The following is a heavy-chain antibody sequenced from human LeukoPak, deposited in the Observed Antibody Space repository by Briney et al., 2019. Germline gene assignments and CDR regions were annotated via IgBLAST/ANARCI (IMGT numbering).Heavy chain of an antibody. D-gene: IGHD2-21*02. Sequence: PSETLSLTCAVYGGSFSGYYWSWIRQPPGKGLEWIGEINHSGSTNYNPSLKSRVTISVDTSKNQFSLKLSSVTAADTAVYYCARLVVVTAIPGWYFDLWGRGTLVTVSS. J-gene: IGHJ2*01. V-gene: IGHV4-34*01. CDR1: GGSFSGYY. CDR3: ARLVVVTAIPGWYFDL. CDR2: INHSGST.